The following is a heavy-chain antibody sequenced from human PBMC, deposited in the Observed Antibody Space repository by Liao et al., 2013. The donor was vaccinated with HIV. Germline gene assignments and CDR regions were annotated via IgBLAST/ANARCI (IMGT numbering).Heavy chain of an antibody. CDR1: GGSINSSIYY. CDR2: IYYSGTT. CDR3: ARAHGSSSHGAWDY. D-gene: IGHD6-6*01. V-gene: IGHV4-39*07. Sequence: QLQLQESGPGLVKPSETLSLTCTVSGGSINSSIYYWGWIRQPPGRGLEWIGSIYYSGTTYYNPSLESRVAISVDTSKNQFSLKLRSVTAADTAVYYCARAHGSSSHGAWDYWGQGTLVTVSS. J-gene: IGHJ4*02.